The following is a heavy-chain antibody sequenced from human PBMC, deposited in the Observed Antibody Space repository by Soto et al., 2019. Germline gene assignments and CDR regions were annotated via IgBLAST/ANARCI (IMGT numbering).Heavy chain of an antibody. CDR3: ARAVARGVKTIYYYYGMDV. V-gene: IGHV1-3*01. J-gene: IGHJ6*02. CDR1: GYTFSNFA. D-gene: IGHD3-10*01. CDR2: INPGSGNT. Sequence: GASVKVSCKASGYTFSNFAMHWVRQAPGQRLEWMGWINPGSGNTKYSQTFQGRVTITRDTSASTAYMGLSSLRSEDTAVYYCARAVARGVKTIYYYYGMDVWGQGTTVTVSS.